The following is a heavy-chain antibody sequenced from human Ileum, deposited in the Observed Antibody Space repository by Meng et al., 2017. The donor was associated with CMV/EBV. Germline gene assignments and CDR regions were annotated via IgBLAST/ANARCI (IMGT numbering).Heavy chain of an antibody. J-gene: IGHJ5*02. CDR2: MNPNSGNT. Sequence: TSHDINWVRQATGQGLEWMGWMNPNSGNTGYAQKFQGRVTMTRNTSISTAYMELSSLRSEDTAVYYCARDLRGGYQGMGEFRNNWFDPWGQGTPVTVSS. D-gene: IGHD3-16*01. V-gene: IGHV1-8*01. CDR3: ARDLRGGYQGMGEFRNNWFDP. CDR1: TSHD.